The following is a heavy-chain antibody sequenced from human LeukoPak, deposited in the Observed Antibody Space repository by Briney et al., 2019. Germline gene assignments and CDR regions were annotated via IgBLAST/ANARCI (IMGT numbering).Heavy chain of an antibody. J-gene: IGHJ4*02. D-gene: IGHD1-26*01. Sequence: GGSLRLPRAASGFTFSSYGMSWVRQAPGKGLEWVSAISGSGGSTYYADSVKGRFTISRDNSKNTLYLQMNSLRAEDTAVYYCAKDGGTHFDHWGQGTLVTVSS. CDR3: AKDGGTHFDH. CDR1: GFTFSSYG. V-gene: IGHV3-23*01. CDR2: ISGSGGST.